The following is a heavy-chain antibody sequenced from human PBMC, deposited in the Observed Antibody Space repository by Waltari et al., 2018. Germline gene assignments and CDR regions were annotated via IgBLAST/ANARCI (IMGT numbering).Heavy chain of an antibody. D-gene: IGHD3-10*01. J-gene: IGHJ4*02. Sequence: QVQLQESGPGLVKPSQTLSLTCTVSGGSISSGSYYWSWIRQPAGKGLEWIGRIYTSGSTNYNPSLKSRVTISVDTSKNQFSLKLSSVTAADTAVYYCAVTMVRGALRIIDYWGQGTLVTVSS. CDR3: AVTMVRGALRIIDY. CDR1: GGSISSGSYY. V-gene: IGHV4-61*02. CDR2: IYTSGST.